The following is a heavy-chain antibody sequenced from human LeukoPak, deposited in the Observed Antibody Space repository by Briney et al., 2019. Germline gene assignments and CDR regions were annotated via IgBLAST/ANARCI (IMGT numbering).Heavy chain of an antibody. D-gene: IGHD3-22*01. CDR1: GCSISSSSYY. CDR3: TRGTYYYERGFDY. Sequence: SETLSLTCTVSGCSISSSSYYWGWMRPPPGKGLEWVRSIYCSGSNYYNPSLESRITISVDTYKNQFSLKLSSGTAADTAVYYCTRGTYYYERGFDYWGQGTLVTVSS. J-gene: IGHJ4*02. V-gene: IGHV4-39*07. CDR2: IYCSGSN.